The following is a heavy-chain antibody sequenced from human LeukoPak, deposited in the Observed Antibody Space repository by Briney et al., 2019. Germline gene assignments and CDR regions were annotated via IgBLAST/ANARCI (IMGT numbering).Heavy chain of an antibody. Sequence: GGSLRLSCAASGFTFSIYAMSWVRQAPGKGLEWVSAINGGGGSTYYADSVKGRFTISRDNAKNSLYLQMNSLRAEDTAVYYCARVPRSSTSCLDYWGQGTLVTVSS. CDR2: INGGGGST. V-gene: IGHV3-23*01. D-gene: IGHD2-2*01. J-gene: IGHJ4*02. CDR3: ARVPRSSTSCLDY. CDR1: GFTFSIYA.